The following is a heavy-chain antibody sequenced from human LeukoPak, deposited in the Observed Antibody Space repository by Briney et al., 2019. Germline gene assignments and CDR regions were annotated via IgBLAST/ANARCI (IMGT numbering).Heavy chain of an antibody. V-gene: IGHV4-59*08. Sequence: PSETLSLTCTVSGGSISSYYWSWIRQPPGKGLEWIAYIYYGGSTNYYPSLKSRVTISVDTSKNQFSLKLSSVTAADTAVYYCARVGEYSSSWYGDYWGQGTLVTVSS. CDR3: ARVGEYSSSWYGDY. CDR2: IYYGGST. J-gene: IGHJ4*02. D-gene: IGHD6-13*01. CDR1: GGSISSYY.